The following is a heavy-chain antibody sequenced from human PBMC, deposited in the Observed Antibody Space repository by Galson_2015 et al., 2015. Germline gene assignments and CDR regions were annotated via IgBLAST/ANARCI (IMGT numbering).Heavy chain of an antibody. D-gene: IGHD2-21*02. Sequence: SLRLSCAASGFTFGSYAMSWVRQAPGKGLEWVSYISGGGAATFHADSVKGRFTISRDNSKNTLYLQMNSLRAEDTAVYYCAKELKITEVCSGDCSGKFDYWGQGTLVTVSS. V-gene: IGHV3-23*01. J-gene: IGHJ4*02. CDR2: ISGGGAAT. CDR1: GFTFGSYA. CDR3: AKELKITEVCSGDCSGKFDY.